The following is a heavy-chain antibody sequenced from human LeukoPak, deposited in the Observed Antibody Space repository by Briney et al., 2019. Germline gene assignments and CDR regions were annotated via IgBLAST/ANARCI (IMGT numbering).Heavy chain of an antibody. CDR2: IKQDGSEK. Sequence: IKQDGSEKYYVDSVKGRFTISRDNAKNLVFLQMNSLRAEDTAVYYCASYNYYDTSGHPGYWGQGTLVTVSS. V-gene: IGHV3-7*01. CDR3: ASYNYYDTSGHPGY. D-gene: IGHD3-22*01. J-gene: IGHJ4*02.